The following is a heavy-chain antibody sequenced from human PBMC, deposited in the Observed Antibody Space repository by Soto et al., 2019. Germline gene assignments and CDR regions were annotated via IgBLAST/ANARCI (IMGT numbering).Heavy chain of an antibody. CDR1: GYTFTSYG. J-gene: IGHJ1*01. Sequence: QVPLVQSGAEVKKPGASVKVSCKASGYTFTSYGISWVRQAPGQGLEWMGWISAYNGNTNYAQKLQGRVTMTTDTSTSTAYMELRSLRSDDTAVYYCAREGAWELPRGEAEYFQHWGQGTLVTVSS. CDR2: ISAYNGNT. V-gene: IGHV1-18*01. CDR3: AREGAWELPRGEAEYFQH. D-gene: IGHD1-26*01.